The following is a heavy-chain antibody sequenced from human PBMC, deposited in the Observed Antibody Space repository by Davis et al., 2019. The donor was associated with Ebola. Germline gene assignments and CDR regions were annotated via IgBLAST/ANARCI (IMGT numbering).Heavy chain of an antibody. V-gene: IGHV3-23*01. J-gene: IGHJ4*02. CDR3: SRGGAVKFDY. CDR1: GFTFSNYA. Sequence: GESLKISCAASGFTFSNYAMTWVRQAPGKGLEWVSTLSASGGGRYDADSVKGRFTISRDNTKNSLYLQMNSLRDEDTALYYCSRGGAVKFDYWGQGTLVTVSS. D-gene: IGHD4-17*01. CDR2: LSASGGGR.